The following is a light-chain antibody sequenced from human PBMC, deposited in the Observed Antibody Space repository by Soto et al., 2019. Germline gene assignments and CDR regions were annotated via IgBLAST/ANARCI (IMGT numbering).Light chain of an antibody. CDR3: CSYAGSSTWV. V-gene: IGLV2-23*01. J-gene: IGLJ3*02. Sequence: HSALTQPASVSGSPGQSITISCTGTSSDVGSYNFVSWYQQHPGKAPKLMIYEGSERPSGVSNRFSGSKSGNTASLTISGLQAEDEADYYCCSYAGSSTWVFGGGTKLTVL. CDR2: EGS. CDR1: SSDVGSYNF.